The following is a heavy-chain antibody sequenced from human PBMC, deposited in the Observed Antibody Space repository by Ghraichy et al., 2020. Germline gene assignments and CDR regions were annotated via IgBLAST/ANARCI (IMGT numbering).Heavy chain of an antibody. CDR2: IKQDGSEK. CDR1: GFTFSSYW. Sequence: SCAASGFTFSSYWMSWVRQAPGKGLEWVANIKQDGSEKYYVDSVKGRFTISRDNAKNSLYLQMNSLRAEDTAVYYCARDDSWVTANGMDVWGQGTTVTVSS. CDR3: ARDDSWVTANGMDV. D-gene: IGHD5-18*01. V-gene: IGHV3-7*01. J-gene: IGHJ6*02.